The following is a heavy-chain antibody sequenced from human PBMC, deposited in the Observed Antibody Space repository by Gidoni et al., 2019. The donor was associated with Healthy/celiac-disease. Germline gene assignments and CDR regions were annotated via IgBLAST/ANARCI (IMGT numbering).Heavy chain of an antibody. Sequence: QVQLQESGPGLVKPSGTLSLTCAVSGGSISSSNWWSWVRQPPGKGLEWIGEIYHSGSTNYNPSLKSRVTIAVDKSKNQFSLKLSSVTAADTAVYYCAREGDHPRGRVGDAFDIWGQGTMVTVSS. CDR1: GGSISSSNW. CDR2: IYHSGST. CDR3: AREGDHPRGRVGDAFDI. J-gene: IGHJ3*02. D-gene: IGHD3-16*01. V-gene: IGHV4-4*02.